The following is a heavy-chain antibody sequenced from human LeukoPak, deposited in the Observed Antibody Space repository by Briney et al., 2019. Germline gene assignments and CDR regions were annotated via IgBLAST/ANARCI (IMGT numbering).Heavy chain of an antibody. J-gene: IGHJ4*02. CDR3: ARDYTYAFDN. CDR2: IGIDSGNT. CDR1: GFTLSDYS. Sequence: PGGSLRLSCAASGFTLSDYSMNWVRQAPGKGLEWISYIGIDSGNTNYADSVKGRFTISGDKAKNSLYLQMNSLRVEDTAVYYCARDYTYAFDNWGQGTLVTVSS. V-gene: IGHV3-48*01.